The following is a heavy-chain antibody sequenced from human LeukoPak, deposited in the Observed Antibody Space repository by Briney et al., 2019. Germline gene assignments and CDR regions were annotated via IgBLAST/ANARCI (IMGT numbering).Heavy chain of an antibody. CDR1: GGSFSGYY. CDR2: INRSGST. Sequence: PSETLSLTCAVYGGSFSGYYWSWICQPPGKGLEWIGEINRSGSTNYNPSLKSRVTISVDTSKNQFSLKLSSVTAADTAVYYCARDDDYSNLIDYWGQGTLVTVSS. V-gene: IGHV4-34*01. J-gene: IGHJ4*02. CDR3: ARDDDYSNLIDY. D-gene: IGHD4-11*01.